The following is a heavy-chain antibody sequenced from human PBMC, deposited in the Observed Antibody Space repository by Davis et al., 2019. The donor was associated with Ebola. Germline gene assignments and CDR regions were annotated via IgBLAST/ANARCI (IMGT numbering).Heavy chain of an antibody. CDR1: GFTVSSNY. D-gene: IGHD4-17*01. CDR3: ARGDDYGDYGAPAIDY. J-gene: IGHJ4*02. CDR2: IYSGGST. Sequence: GESLKISCAASGFTVSSNYMSWVRQAPGKGLELVPVIYSGGSTYYADSVQVHFTISRDNSKNTLYLQMNSLRAEDTAVYYCARGDDYGDYGAPAIDYWGQGTLVTVSS. V-gene: IGHV3-53*01.